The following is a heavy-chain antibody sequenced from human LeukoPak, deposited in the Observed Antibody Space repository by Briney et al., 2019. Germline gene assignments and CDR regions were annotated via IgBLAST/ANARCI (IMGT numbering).Heavy chain of an antibody. J-gene: IGHJ4*02. D-gene: IGHD2-2*02. CDR1: GYGFTSYW. CDR3: ARLLVVPAAIQSYYFDY. CDR2: IYPGDSDT. Sequence: GESLKISCKGSGYGFTSYWIGWVRQMPGKGLEWMGIIYPGDSDTRYSPSFQGQVTISADKSISTAYLQWGSLKASDTAMYYCARLLVVPAAIQSYYFDYWGQGTLVTVSS. V-gene: IGHV5-51*01.